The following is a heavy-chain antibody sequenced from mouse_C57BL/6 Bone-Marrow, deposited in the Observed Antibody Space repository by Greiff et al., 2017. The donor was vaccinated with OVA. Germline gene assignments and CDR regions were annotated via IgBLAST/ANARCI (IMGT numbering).Heavy chain of an antibody. J-gene: IGHJ2*01. D-gene: IGHD3-1*01. CDR3: ARWPARATGAYYFDY. Sequence: VQLQQSGAELARPGASVKLSCKASGYTFTSYGISWVKQRTGQGLEWIGEIYPRSGNTYYNEKFKGKATLNADKSSSTAYMEIRSLTSEDSAVYFCARWPARATGAYYFDYWGQGTTLTVSS. V-gene: IGHV1-81*01. CDR2: IYPRSGNT. CDR1: GYTFTSYG.